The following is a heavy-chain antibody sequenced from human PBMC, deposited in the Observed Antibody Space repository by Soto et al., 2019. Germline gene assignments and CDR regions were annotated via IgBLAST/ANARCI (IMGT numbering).Heavy chain of an antibody. CDR2: ISANNGNT. V-gene: IGHV1-18*01. CDR3: ARDGYFDH. Sequence: QVQLVQSGAEVKKPGDSVRVSCKASGYTFTSYGIGWVRQAPGQGLEWMGWISANNGNTKYAQKVQGRVTMTTDASTSTAYMELRSLRSDDAALYYCARDGYFDHCGQGTLVTVSS. CDR1: GYTFTSYG. J-gene: IGHJ4*02.